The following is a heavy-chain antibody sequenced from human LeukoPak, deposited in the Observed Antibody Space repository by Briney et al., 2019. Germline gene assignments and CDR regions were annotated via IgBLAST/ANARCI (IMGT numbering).Heavy chain of an antibody. CDR1: GFTFSSCA. CDR2: IKSKTDGGTT. J-gene: IGHJ1*01. V-gene: IGHV3-15*01. Sequence: KSGGSLRLSCAASGFTFSSCAMSWVRQAPGKGLEWVGRIKSKTDGGTTDYAAPVKGRFTISRDDSKNTLYLQMNSLKTEDTAVYYCTTDYAEITMVRGVIIILNFQHWGQGTLVTVSS. D-gene: IGHD3-10*01. CDR3: TTDYAEITMVRGVIIILNFQH.